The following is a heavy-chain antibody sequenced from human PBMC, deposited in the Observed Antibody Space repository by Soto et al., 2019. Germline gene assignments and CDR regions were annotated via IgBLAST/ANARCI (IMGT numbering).Heavy chain of an antibody. Sequence: EVQLLESGGGLVQPGGSLRISCAASGFTFSNYVMTWVRQAPGRGLEWVSGISASGGSTYYADSVKGRFTISRDNSNGMLFLQMHGLGAEDTALYCCAKASYGSGSYRVDYWGQGTLVTVSS. CDR2: ISASGGST. D-gene: IGHD3-10*01. V-gene: IGHV3-23*01. CDR1: GFTFSNYV. CDR3: AKASYGSGSYRVDY. J-gene: IGHJ4*02.